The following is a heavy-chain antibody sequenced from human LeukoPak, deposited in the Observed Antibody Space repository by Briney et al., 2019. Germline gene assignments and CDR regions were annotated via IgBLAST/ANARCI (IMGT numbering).Heavy chain of an antibody. V-gene: IGHV1-2*02. CDR2: INPNSGGT. Sequence: ASVKVSCKASGYTFTGYYMHWVRQAPGQGLEWMGWINPNSGGTNYAQKFQGRVTMTRDTSISTAYMELSRLRSDDTAVYYCARDLLKRGYSGYGQIHPDYWGQGTLVTVSS. J-gene: IGHJ4*02. CDR3: ARDLLKRGYSGYGQIHPDY. D-gene: IGHD5-12*01. CDR1: GYTFTGYY.